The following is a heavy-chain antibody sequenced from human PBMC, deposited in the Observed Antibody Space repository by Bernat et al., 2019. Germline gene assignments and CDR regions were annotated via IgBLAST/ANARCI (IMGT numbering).Heavy chain of an antibody. CDR1: GYSISSGYY. D-gene: IGHD2-15*01. J-gene: IGHJ6*03. CDR3: ARVSVGRVAATTDYYYMDV. Sequence: QVQLQESGPGQVKPSETLSLTCAVSGYSISSGYYWGWIRQPPGKGLEWIGSIYHSGSTYYNPSLKSRVTISVDTSKNQFSLKLSSVTAADTAVYYCARVSVGRVAATTDYYYMDVWGEGTTVTVPS. V-gene: IGHV4-38-2*01. CDR2: IYHSGST.